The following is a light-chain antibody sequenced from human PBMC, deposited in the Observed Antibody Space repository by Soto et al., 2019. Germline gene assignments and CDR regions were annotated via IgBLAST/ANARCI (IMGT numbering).Light chain of an antibody. Sequence: DIQWTQSPSFLSASVGARVTISCRASQGMTTYVAWYQQKPGKAPKLLIYGASTLHTGVPSRFSGSESGAEFTLTISSLQPEEFATYYCQQLHSYPITCGQGTRLEIK. CDR2: GAS. CDR3: QQLHSYPIT. J-gene: IGKJ5*01. CDR1: QGMTTY. V-gene: IGKV1-9*01.